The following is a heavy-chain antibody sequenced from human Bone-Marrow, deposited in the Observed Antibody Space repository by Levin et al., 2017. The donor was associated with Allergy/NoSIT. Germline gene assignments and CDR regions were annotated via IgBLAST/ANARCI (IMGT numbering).Heavy chain of an antibody. CDR1: GGSISSYY. Sequence: SETLSLTCTVSGGSISSYYWTWIRQAPEKRLEWIGYIYYNGKSNYNPSLKTRVSISVDTSKNLFSLSLSSVTAADSASYYCARAIPSGGNSDYYYYMDGWGKGITVTVSS. CDR3: ARAIPSGGNSDYYYYMDG. V-gene: IGHV4-59*01. J-gene: IGHJ6*03. D-gene: IGHD4-23*01. CDR2: IYYNGKS.